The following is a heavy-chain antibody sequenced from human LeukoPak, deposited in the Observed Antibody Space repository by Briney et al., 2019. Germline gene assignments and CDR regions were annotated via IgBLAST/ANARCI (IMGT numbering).Heavy chain of an antibody. CDR2: ISYDGTNE. CDR1: GFTFSTYG. D-gene: IGHD3-10*01. Sequence: PGRSLRLSCAASGFTFSTYGMYWVRQAPGKGLEWVAVISYDGTNEYYAASVKGLFTISRDNSKNTLYLQMNSLRAEDTAVYYCAKDLSPLVWFVSGSDAFDIWGQGTMVTVSS. V-gene: IGHV3-30*18. CDR3: AKDLSPLVWFVSGSDAFDI. J-gene: IGHJ3*02.